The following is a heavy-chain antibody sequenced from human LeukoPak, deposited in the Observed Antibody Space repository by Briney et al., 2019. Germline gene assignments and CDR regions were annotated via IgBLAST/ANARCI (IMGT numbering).Heavy chain of an antibody. V-gene: IGHV4-4*02. CDR2: IYHSGST. J-gene: IGHJ4*02. D-gene: IGHD3-9*01. Sequence: PSGTLSLTCAVSGGSISSSNWWSWARQPPGKGLEWIGEIYHSGSTNYNPSLKSRVTISVDKSKNQFSLKLSSVTAADTAVYYCARVDDILTGYSYYFDYWGQGTLVTVSS. CDR3: ARVDDILTGYSYYFDY. CDR1: GGSISSSNW.